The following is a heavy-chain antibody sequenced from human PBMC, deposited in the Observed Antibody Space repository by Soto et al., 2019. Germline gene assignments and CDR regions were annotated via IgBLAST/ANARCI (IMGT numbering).Heavy chain of an antibody. CDR1: GGSISSGDYY. D-gene: IGHD3-10*01. J-gene: IGHJ4*02. CDR2: IYSSGTA. Sequence: QVQLQESGPGLVKPSQTLSLTCTVSGGSISSGDYYWSWIRQPPGKGLEWIGYIYSSGTAYYNPSLKSRVTITIDTSKQQFSLRLSSVTAADTAVYYCAKVDTMLRGVIDYWGQGTLVTVSS. V-gene: IGHV4-30-4*01. CDR3: AKVDTMLRGVIDY.